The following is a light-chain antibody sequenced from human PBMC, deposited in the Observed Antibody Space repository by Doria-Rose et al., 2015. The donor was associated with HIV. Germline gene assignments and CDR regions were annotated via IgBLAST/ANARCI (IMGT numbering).Light chain of an antibody. CDR1: QTVSTY. V-gene: IGKV1-39*01. CDR3: QQTYSSPPWT. J-gene: IGKJ1*01. Sequence: IQMTQSPSSLSASIGDRVTITCRASQTVSTYLNWFQQEPGKAPKLLIYAASRLQSGVPSGFSGSGSGTDFTLTISGLQPGDFATYYCQQTYSSPPWTFGQGTKVEMK. CDR2: AAS.